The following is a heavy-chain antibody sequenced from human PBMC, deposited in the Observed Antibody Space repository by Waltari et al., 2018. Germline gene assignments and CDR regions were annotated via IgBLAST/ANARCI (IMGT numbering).Heavy chain of an antibody. CDR3: TTVYDSSGYTVY. J-gene: IGHJ4*02. Sequence: EVQLVESGGGLVKPGGSLRLSCAASGFTFSNAWMSWFRQAPGKGLEWVGRIKSKTDGGTTDYAAPVKGRFTISRDDSKNTLYLQMNSLKTEDTAVYYCTTVYDSSGYTVYWGQGTLVTVSS. V-gene: IGHV3-15*01. D-gene: IGHD3-22*01. CDR2: IKSKTDGGTT. CDR1: GFTFSNAW.